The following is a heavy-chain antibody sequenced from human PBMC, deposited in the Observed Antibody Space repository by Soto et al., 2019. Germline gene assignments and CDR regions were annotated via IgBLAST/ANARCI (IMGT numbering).Heavy chain of an antibody. CDR2: ISSSSSTI. J-gene: IGHJ4*02. D-gene: IGHD2-15*01. CDR3: AREGIVVVVAATPHFDY. CDR1: GFTFSRYS. Sequence: GGSLRLPCAASGFTFSRYSMNWVRPAPGKGLEWVSYISSSSSTIYYADSVKGRFTISRDNAKNSLYLQMNSLRAEDTAVYYCAREGIVVVVAATPHFDYWGQGTLVTVSS. V-gene: IGHV3-48*01.